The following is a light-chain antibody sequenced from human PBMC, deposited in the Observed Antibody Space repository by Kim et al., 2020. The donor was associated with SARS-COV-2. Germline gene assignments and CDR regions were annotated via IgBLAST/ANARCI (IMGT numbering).Light chain of an antibody. V-gene: IGLV3-1*01. CDR1: KLGDKY. J-gene: IGLJ1*01. CDR3: QAWDRSTAV. Sequence: SYELTQSPSVSVSPGQTASITCSGDKLGDKYACWYQQKPGQSPVLVIYQDSKRPSGFPERFSGSNSGNTATLTISGTQAMDEADYYCQAWDRSTAVFGTG. CDR2: QDS.